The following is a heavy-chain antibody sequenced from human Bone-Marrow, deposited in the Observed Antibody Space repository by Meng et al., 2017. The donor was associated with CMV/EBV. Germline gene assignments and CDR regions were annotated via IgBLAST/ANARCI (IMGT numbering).Heavy chain of an antibody. V-gene: IGHV1-8*02. D-gene: IGHD2-2*02. CDR3: ARGDCSSTSCYSNYYYGMDV. Sequence: ASVKVSCKASGYTFTSYGISWVRQAPGQGLEWMGWMNPNSGNTGYAQKFQGRVTMTRNTSISTAYMELSSLRSEDTAVYYCARGDCSSTSCYSNYYYGMDVWGQGTTVTVSS. CDR1: GYTFTSYG. J-gene: IGHJ6*02. CDR2: MNPNSGNT.